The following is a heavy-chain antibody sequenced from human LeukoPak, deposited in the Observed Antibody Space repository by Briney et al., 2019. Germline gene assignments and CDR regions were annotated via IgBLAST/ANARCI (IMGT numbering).Heavy chain of an antibody. CDR3: ARRSSESFDF. J-gene: IGHJ4*02. Sequence: SETLSLTCTVSGGSISSYYWAWIRQPPEKGLEWIGYIYYNGRATYNPSLKSRVTISVDTSKNQFSLKLSSVTAADTAVYYCARRSSESFDFWGQGTLVTVSS. D-gene: IGHD3-22*01. V-gene: IGHV4-59*08. CDR2: IYYNGRA. CDR1: GGSISSYY.